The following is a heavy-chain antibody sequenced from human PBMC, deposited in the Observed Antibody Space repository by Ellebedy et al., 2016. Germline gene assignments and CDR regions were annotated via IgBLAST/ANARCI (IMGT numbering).Heavy chain of an antibody. D-gene: IGHD1-1*01. Sequence: GGSLRLSCEASGFTFYSYALHWVRQAPGKGLEWVAVLSYDEKGRYYADSVKGRFTISKDDSKNTLYLQLNSLRDEDTAVYYCARDVFNFAIYWYFDLWGRGTVVTVSS. V-gene: IGHV3-30*04. CDR1: GFTFYSYA. CDR2: LSYDEKGR. CDR3: ARDVFNFAIYWYFDL. J-gene: IGHJ2*01.